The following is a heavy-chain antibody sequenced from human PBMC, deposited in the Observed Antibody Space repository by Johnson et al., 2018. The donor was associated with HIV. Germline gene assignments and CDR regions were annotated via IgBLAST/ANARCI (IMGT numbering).Heavy chain of an antibody. CDR2: LSYDGSNK. D-gene: IGHD6-19*01. V-gene: IGHV3-30-3*01. Sequence: QVQLVESGGGLVQPGGSLRLSCAASGFTFSSYAMHWVRQAPGKGLEWVAVLSYDGSNKFYTDSVKGRFSISRDNSKNTLYLQINSLRVEDTAGYYCAKVGSGWYDPQDAFDIWGQGTMVTVSS. CDR3: AKVGSGWYDPQDAFDI. J-gene: IGHJ3*02. CDR1: GFTFSSYA.